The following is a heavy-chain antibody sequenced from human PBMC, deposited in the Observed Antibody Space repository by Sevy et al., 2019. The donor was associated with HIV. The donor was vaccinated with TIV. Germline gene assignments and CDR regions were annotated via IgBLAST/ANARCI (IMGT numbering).Heavy chain of an antibody. V-gene: IGHV3-7*01. J-gene: IGHJ6*02. CDR1: GFTFSTYW. CDR2: INEDGTEK. D-gene: IGHD2-2*01. Sequence: GGSLRLSCAASGFTFSTYWMSWFRQAPGKGLEWVANINEDGTEKFYVDSVKGRFTMSRDNAKNSLYLQMNSLRAEGAAVYYCARDNATVSRRGLRYYYYGTDVWGQGTTVTVSS. CDR3: ARDNATVSRRGLRYYYYGTDV.